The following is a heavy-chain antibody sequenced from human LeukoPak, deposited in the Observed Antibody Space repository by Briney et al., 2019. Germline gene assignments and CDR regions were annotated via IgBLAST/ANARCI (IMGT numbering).Heavy chain of an antibody. CDR3: ARDRGSTVLRFLEWSL. Sequence: PSETLSLTCTVSGGSINSYYWSWIRQPPGKGLEWIGYIYYSGSTNYNPSLKSRVTISVDTSKNQFSLKLSSVTAADTAVYYCARDRGSTVLRFLEWSLWGQGTLVTVSS. J-gene: IGHJ4*02. V-gene: IGHV4-59*01. CDR2: IYYSGST. CDR1: GGSINSYY. D-gene: IGHD3-3*01.